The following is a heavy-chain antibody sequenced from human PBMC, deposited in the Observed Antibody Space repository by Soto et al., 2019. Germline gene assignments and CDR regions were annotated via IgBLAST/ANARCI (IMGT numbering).Heavy chain of an antibody. V-gene: IGHV4-39*01. D-gene: IGHD3-10*01. J-gene: IGHJ4*02. CDR2: MSHAGST. CDR1: GGSISNISYY. CDR3: VRSGAYYYLAPDY. Sequence: SETLSLTCTVSGGSISNISYYWGWVRQPPGKGLEYIGTMSHAGSTYYNPSLKSRITISVDTSENQFSLRLSSVTAADTAVYYCVRSGAYYYLAPDYSGQGALVTVSS.